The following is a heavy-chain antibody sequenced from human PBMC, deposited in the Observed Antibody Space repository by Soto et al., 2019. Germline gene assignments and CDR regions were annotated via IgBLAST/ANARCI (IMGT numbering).Heavy chain of an antibody. Sequence: VQLVESGGGVVQPGRSLRLSCAASGFTFSSYGMHWVRQAPGKGLEWVAVISYDGSNKYYADSVKGRFTISGDNSKNTLYLQMNSLRAEDTAVYYCAKDVIVGASAFDIWGQGTMVTVSS. CDR1: GFTFSSYG. J-gene: IGHJ3*02. CDR3: AKDVIVGASAFDI. V-gene: IGHV3-30*18. CDR2: ISYDGSNK. D-gene: IGHD1-26*01.